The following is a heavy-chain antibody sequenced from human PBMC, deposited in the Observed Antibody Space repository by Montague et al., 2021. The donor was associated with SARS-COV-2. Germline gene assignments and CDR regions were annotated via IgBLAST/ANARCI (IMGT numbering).Heavy chain of an antibody. V-gene: IGHV4-39*01. J-gene: IGHJ4*02. D-gene: IGHD3-3*01. Sequence: SETLSLTCTVSGGSISSSSYYWGWIRQPPGKGLEWIGSIYYSGSTYYNPSLKSRVTISVDTSKNQFSLKPSSVTAADTAVYYCARKASRGSTIFGVVTASYCFDYWGQGTLVTVSS. CDR2: IYYSGST. CDR1: GGSISSSSYY. CDR3: ARKASRGSTIFGVVTASYCFDY.